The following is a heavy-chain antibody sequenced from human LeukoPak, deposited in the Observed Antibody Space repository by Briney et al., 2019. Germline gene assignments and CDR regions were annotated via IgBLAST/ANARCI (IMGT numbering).Heavy chain of an antibody. CDR3: AKDLGSSGWYRDGPFDY. D-gene: IGHD6-19*01. CDR2: ISGSGGST. J-gene: IGHJ4*02. CDR1: GFTFSSYA. Sequence: PGGSLRLSCAASGFTFSSYAMSWVRQAPGKGLEWVSAISGSGGSTYYADSVKGRFTISRDNSKNTLYLQMNSLRAEDTAVYYCAKDLGSSGWYRDGPFDYWGQGTLVTVSS. V-gene: IGHV3-23*01.